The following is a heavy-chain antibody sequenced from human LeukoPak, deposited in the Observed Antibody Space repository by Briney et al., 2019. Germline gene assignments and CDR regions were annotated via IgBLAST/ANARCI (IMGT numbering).Heavy chain of an antibody. D-gene: IGHD1-26*01. CDR1: GGSISSGGYS. Sequence: SQTLSLTCAVSGGSISSGGYSWSWIRQPPGKGLEWIGEINHSGSTNYNPSLKSRVTISVDTSKNQFSLKLSSVTAADTAVYYCARGGEESPSDSGILAGWFDPWGQGTLVTVSS. CDR2: INHSGST. V-gene: IGHV4-30-2*01. J-gene: IGHJ5*02. CDR3: ARGGEESPSDSGILAGWFDP.